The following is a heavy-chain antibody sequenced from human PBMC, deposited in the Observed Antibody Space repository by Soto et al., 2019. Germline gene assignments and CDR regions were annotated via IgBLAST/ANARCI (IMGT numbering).Heavy chain of an antibody. CDR3: AGVSEWGYYRAEWLDP. V-gene: IGHV5-51*01. J-gene: IGHJ5*02. CDR1: GFNFTTNW. Sequence: GESLKISCKTPGFNFTTNWIAWVRQMPGKGLEWMGLIYPGDSDTRYNPSFQGQVTISADRSIATAYLQWSSLKASDTATFYCAGVSEWGYYRAEWLDPWGQGTLVTVS. CDR2: IYPGDSDT. D-gene: IGHD3-16*02.